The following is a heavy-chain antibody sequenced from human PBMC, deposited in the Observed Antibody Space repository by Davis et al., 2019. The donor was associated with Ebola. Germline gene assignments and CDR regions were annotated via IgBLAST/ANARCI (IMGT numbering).Heavy chain of an antibody. CDR1: GFTFSSYW. Sequence: GGSLRLSCAASGFTFSSYWMSWVRQAPGKGLEWVANIKQDGSEKYYVDSVKGRFTISRDNAKNSLYLQMNGLRAEDTAVYYCTSSGSPSDYWGQGTLVTVSS. CDR2: IKQDGSEK. V-gene: IGHV3-7*03. J-gene: IGHJ4*02. CDR3: TSSGSPSDY. D-gene: IGHD1-26*01.